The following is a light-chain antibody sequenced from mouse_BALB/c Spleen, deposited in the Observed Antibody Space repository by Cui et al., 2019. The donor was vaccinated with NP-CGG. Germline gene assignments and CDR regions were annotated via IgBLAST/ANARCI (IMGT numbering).Light chain of an antibody. Sequence: AVVTQESALTTPPGETVTLTCRSSTGAVTTGNYANWVQEKPDHLFTGLIGGTNNRVPGVPARFSCSLIGDKAALTITGAQTEDEAIYFCALWYSNHWVFGGGTKLTVL. CDR2: GTN. V-gene: IGLV1*01. CDR3: ALWYSNHWV. J-gene: IGLJ1*01. CDR1: TGAVTTGNY.